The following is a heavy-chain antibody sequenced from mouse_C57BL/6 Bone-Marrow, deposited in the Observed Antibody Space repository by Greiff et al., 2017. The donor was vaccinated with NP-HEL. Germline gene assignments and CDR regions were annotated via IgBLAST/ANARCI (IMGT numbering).Heavy chain of an antibody. V-gene: IGHV5-17*01. Sequence: EVKLVESGGGLVKPGGSLKLSCAASGFTFSDYGMHWVRQAPEKGLEWVAYISSGSSTIYYADTVKGRFTISRDNAKNTLFLQMTSLRSEDTAMYYCARRNYGSSRGFAYWGQGTLVTVSA. CDR1: GFTFSDYG. CDR3: ARRNYGSSRGFAY. J-gene: IGHJ3*01. CDR2: ISSGSSTI. D-gene: IGHD1-1*01.